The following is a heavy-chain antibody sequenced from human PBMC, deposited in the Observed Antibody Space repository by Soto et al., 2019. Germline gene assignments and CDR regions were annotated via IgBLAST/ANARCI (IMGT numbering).Heavy chain of an antibody. Sequence: ASVKVSCKASGYTFTSYYMHWVRQAPGQGLEWMGIINPSGGSTSYAQKFQGRVTMTRDTSTSTVYMELSSLRSEDTAVYYCARTISTVTPKTYGMDVWGQGITVTVSS. J-gene: IGHJ6*02. CDR2: INPSGGST. D-gene: IGHD4-17*01. CDR1: GYTFTSYY. CDR3: ARTISTVTPKTYGMDV. V-gene: IGHV1-46*01.